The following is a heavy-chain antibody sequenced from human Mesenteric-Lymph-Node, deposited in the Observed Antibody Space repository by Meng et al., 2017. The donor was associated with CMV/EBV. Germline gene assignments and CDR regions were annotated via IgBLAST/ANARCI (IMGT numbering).Heavy chain of an antibody. CDR3: ARKGHYYYGMDV. Sequence: GESLKISCAASGFAFSNYWMNWVRQVPGKGLVWVSNINGEGSTTGYADAVKGRFTISRDSAKNTLYLQMNSLRVEDTAVYYCARKGHYYYGMDVWGQGTTVTVSS. CDR1: GFAFSNYW. CDR2: INGEGSTT. J-gene: IGHJ6*02. V-gene: IGHV3-74*01.